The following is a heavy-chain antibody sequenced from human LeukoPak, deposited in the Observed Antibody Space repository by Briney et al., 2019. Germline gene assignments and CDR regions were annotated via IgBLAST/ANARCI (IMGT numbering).Heavy chain of an antibody. CDR3: ARSGYSYGLYYFDY. D-gene: IGHD5-18*01. V-gene: IGHV3-20*04. Sequence: PGGSLRLSCAASGFTFTTYWMGWVRQAPGKGLEWVSGINWNGGSTGYADSVKGRFTISRDNAKNSLYLQMNSLRAEDTALYYCARSGYSYGLYYFDYWGQGTLVTVSS. CDR1: GFTFTTYW. CDR2: INWNGGST. J-gene: IGHJ4*02.